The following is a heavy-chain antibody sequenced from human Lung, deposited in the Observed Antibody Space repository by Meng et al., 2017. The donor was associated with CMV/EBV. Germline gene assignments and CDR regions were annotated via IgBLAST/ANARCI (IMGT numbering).Heavy chain of an antibody. CDR3: ASGRGYSA. Sequence: GEXXRLSCAASGFTFRSLWMSWVRRAPGKGLEWVANINQDGTEKHYVDSVRGRFTISRDNAKNSLCLQMSSLTVEDTAVYYCASGRGYSAWGQGTLVTVSS. CDR2: INQDGTEK. CDR1: GFTFRSLW. D-gene: IGHD4-11*01. V-gene: IGHV3-7*01. J-gene: IGHJ5*02.